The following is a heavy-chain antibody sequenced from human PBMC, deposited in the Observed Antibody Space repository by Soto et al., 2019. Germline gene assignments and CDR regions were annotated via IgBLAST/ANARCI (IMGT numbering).Heavy chain of an antibody. CDR2: INPNSGGT. J-gene: IGHJ6*02. D-gene: IGHD3-22*01. Sequence: RASVKVSCKASGYTFTGYYMHWVRQAPGQGLEWMGWINPNSGGTNYAQKFQGRVTMTRDTSISTAYMELSRLRSDDTAVYYCARTLSTYYYDSSGYYSGPYYYYGMDVWGQGTTVTVSS. CDR1: GYTFTGYY. V-gene: IGHV1-2*02. CDR3: ARTLSTYYYDSSGYYSGPYYYYGMDV.